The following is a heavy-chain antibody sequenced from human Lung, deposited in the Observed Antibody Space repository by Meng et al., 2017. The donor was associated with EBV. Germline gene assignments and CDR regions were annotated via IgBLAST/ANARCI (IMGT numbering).Heavy chain of an antibody. J-gene: IGHJ5*02. CDR2: IYHSGST. Sequence: QVELQESGPGLVKPSETLSLTCAVSGGSISSINWWTWVRQPPGKGLEWIGEIYHSGSTNYNPSLKSRVTISVDKSKNQFSLKLSSVTAADTAVYYCARVAAAGNEWFDPWGQGTLVTVSS. V-gene: IGHV4-4*02. CDR3: ARVAAAGNEWFDP. CDR1: GGSISSINW. D-gene: IGHD6-13*01.